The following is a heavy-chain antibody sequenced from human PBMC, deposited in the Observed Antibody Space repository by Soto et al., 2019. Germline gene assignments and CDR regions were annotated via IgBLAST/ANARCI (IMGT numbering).Heavy chain of an antibody. CDR3: ARDHYYGSGSYNYFDY. CDR2: INAYNGNT. D-gene: IGHD3-10*01. Sequence: ASVKVSCKASGYTFTSYGISWVRQAPGQRLEWMGWINAYNGNTKYSQKFQGRVTITRDTSASTAYMELSSLRSEDTAVYYCARDHYYGSGSYNYFDYWGQGTLVTVSS. V-gene: IGHV1-18*01. J-gene: IGHJ4*02. CDR1: GYTFTSYG.